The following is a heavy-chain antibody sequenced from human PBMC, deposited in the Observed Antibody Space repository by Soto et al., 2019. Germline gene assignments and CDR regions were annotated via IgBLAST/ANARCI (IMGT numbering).Heavy chain of an antibody. CDR1: GGSISSYY. J-gene: IGHJ5*02. D-gene: IGHD1-20*01. V-gene: IGHV4-59*01. Sequence: SETLSLTCTGSGGSISSYYWSWIRQPPGKGLEWIGYIYYSGSTNYNPSLKSRVTISVDTSKNQFSLKLSSVTAADTAVYYCACLVITGPTDWFDPPAQRTPVTVSS. CDR3: ACLVITGPTDWFDP. CDR2: IYYSGST.